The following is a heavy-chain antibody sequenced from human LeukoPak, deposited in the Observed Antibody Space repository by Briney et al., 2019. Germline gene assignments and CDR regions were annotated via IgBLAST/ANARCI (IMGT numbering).Heavy chain of an antibody. D-gene: IGHD3-22*01. CDR2: ISYDGSNK. CDR3: AKEGDSSGYYHDY. CDR1: GFTFSSYA. V-gene: IGHV3-30*04. Sequence: QTGGSLRLSCAASGFTFSSYAMHWVRQAPGKGLEWVAVISYDGSNKYYADSVKGRFTISRDNSKNTLYLQMNSLRAEDTAVYYCAKEGDSSGYYHDYWGQGTLVTVSS. J-gene: IGHJ4*02.